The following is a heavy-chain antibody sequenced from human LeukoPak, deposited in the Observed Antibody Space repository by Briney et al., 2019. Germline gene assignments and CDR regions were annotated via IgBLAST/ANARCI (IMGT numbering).Heavy chain of an antibody. D-gene: IGHD6-25*01. CDR3: ATEFRSGGAHDY. J-gene: IGHJ4*02. CDR2: FDPEDGVT. V-gene: IGHV1-24*01. Sequence: ASVKVSCKVSGYTLTELSMHWVRQAPGKGLEWMGGFDPEDGVTIYAQKFQGRVTMTEDTSTDTAYMELSSLRSEDTAVYYCATEFRSGGAHDYWGQGTLVTVSS. CDR1: GYTLTELS.